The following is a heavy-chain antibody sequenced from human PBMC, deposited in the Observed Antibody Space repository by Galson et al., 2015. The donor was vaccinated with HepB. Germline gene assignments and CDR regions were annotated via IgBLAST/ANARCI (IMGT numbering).Heavy chain of an antibody. V-gene: IGHV3-64D*06. CDR3: VKGAAQVKAYLVPGYFDF. CDR1: GFTFRRHI. J-gene: IGHJ4*02. CDR2: ISSNAGST. Sequence: SLRLSCAGSGFTFRRHIINWVRQAPGTGLEYVSAISSNAGSTYYADSVKGRFTISRDNSKNTVYLQMSSLRPEDTAVYYCVKGAAQVKAYLVPGYFDFWGQGTPVTVSS. D-gene: IGHD2-21*01.